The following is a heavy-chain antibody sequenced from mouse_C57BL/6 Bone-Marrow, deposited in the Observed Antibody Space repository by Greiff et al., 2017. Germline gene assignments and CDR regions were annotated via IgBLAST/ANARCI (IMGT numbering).Heavy chain of an antibody. D-gene: IGHD2-4*01. J-gene: IGHJ3*01. CDR3: ARGLRRFAY. Sequence: QVQLLQSGAELAKPGASVKLSCKASGYTFTSYWMHWVKQRPGQGLEWIGYINPSSGYTKYNQKFKDKATLTAAKSSSTAYMQLSGLTYEDSAVYYCARGLRRFAYWGQGTLVTVSA. CDR2: INPSSGYT. V-gene: IGHV1-7*01. CDR1: GYTFTSYW.